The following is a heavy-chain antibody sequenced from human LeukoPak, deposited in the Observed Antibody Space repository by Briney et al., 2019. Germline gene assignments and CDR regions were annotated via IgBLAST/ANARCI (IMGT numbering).Heavy chain of an antibody. CDR3: LSDIVATPWDY. CDR2: ISGSGGST. D-gene: IGHD5-12*01. CDR1: GFSFSSYS. Sequence: PGGSLRLSCAASGFSFSSYSMNWVRQAPGKGLEWVSAISGSGGSTYYADSVKGRFTISRDNSKNTLYLQMNSLRAEDTAVYYCLSDIVATPWDYWGQGTLVTVSS. V-gene: IGHV3-23*01. J-gene: IGHJ4*02.